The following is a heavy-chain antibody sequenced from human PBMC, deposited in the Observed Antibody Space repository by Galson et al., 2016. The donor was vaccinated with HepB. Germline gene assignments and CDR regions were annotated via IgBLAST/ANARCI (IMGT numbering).Heavy chain of an antibody. CDR3: ARDSGVRAVDY. J-gene: IGHJ4*02. CDR2: IHKDGSDK. D-gene: IGHD2-8*01. CDR1: GFTFSTYW. V-gene: IGHV3-7*01. Sequence: SLRLSCAASGFTFSTYWMTWVRQAPGKGPEWVANIHKDGSDKYYVDSVKGRFTVSRDNAKNSLYLQMNSLRAEDTAVYYCARDSGVRAVDYWGQGTLVTVSS.